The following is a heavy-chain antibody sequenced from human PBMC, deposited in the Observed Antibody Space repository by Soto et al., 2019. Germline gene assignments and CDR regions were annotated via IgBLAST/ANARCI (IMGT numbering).Heavy chain of an antibody. D-gene: IGHD6-13*01. CDR1: GYTFTNYG. CDR3: ARDDSSSWGKADY. V-gene: IGHV1-18*04. J-gene: IGHJ4*02. Sequence: QVQPVQSGAEVKKPGASVKVSCKASGYTFTNYGFSWVRQAPGQGLEWMGWISAYNGNTNYAQKLQGRVTMTTDTSTSTGYMELMSLRSDDTAIYYCARDDSSSWGKADYWGQGTLVTVSS. CDR2: ISAYNGNT.